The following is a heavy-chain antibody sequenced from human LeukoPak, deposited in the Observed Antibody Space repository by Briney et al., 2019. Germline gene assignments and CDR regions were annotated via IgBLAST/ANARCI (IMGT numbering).Heavy chain of an antibody. V-gene: IGHV3-7*03. J-gene: IGHJ4*02. CDR3: ARDQYDTWSRRGNFDS. Sequence: GGSLRLSCVASGFTFGKYWMSWVRQAPGKGLEWVANIKLDGSEKNYVDSAKGRFTISRDNTKNSLYLQMNSLRVEDTAVFYCARDQYDTWSRRGNFDSWGQGTLVIVSS. CDR1: GFTFGKYW. CDR2: IKLDGSEK. D-gene: IGHD3-3*01.